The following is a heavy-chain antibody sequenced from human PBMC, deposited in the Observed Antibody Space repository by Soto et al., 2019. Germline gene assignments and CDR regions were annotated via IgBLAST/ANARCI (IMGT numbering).Heavy chain of an antibody. CDR2: INPSGGST. Sequence: QVQLVQSGAEVKKPGASVKVSCKASGYTFTSYYMHWVRQAPGQGLEWMGIINPSGGSTSYAQKFQGRVTMTRDTSTSTVYMELSSLRSEDTAVYYCARDRSLYSSGWYSLYWYFDLWGRGTLVTVSS. V-gene: IGHV1-46*01. CDR3: ARDRSLYSSGWYSLYWYFDL. J-gene: IGHJ2*01. CDR1: GYTFTSYY. D-gene: IGHD6-19*01.